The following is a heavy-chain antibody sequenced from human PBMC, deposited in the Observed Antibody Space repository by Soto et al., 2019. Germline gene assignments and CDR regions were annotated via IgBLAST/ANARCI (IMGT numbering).Heavy chain of an antibody. CDR3: ASSASPDAY. CDR1: GFIFSIYS. CDR2: INSGSTSI. V-gene: IGHV3-48*01. Sequence: PGGSLRLSCVASGFIFSIYSMNWVRQAPGKGLEWISYINSGSTSIYYADSVKGRFTISRDNAKNSLYLQMNSLRAEDTAVYYCASSASPDAYWGQGTLVTVSS. D-gene: IGHD1-26*01. J-gene: IGHJ4*02.